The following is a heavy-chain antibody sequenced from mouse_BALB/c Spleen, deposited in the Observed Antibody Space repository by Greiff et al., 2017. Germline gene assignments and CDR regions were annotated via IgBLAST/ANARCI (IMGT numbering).Heavy chain of an antibody. V-gene: IGHV1-37*01. J-gene: IGHJ2*01. D-gene: IGHD2-2*01. Sequence: EVKLMESGPELVKPGASVKISCKASGYSFTGYFMNWVKQSHGKSLEWIGRINPYNGDTFYNQKFKGKATLTVDKSSSTAHMELLSLTSEDSAVYYCGRSRGYDGYYFDYWGQGTTLTVSS. CDR2: INPYNGDT. CDR3: GRSRGYDGYYFDY. CDR1: GYSFTGYF.